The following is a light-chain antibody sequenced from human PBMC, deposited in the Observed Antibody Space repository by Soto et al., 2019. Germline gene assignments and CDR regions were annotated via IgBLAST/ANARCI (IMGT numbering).Light chain of an antibody. CDR1: RSTSDW. V-gene: IGKV1-5*03. CDR2: KAS. CDR3: QQYNSYSAT. J-gene: IGKJ1*01. Sequence: IQITQDPSTLTASVGDRVTISCRASRSTSDWLAWYQQRPGEAPRMLISKASTLASGVPSRFNGSGSGTHFTLTITSLQPEDSATYYCQQYNSYSATFGQGTKVDI.